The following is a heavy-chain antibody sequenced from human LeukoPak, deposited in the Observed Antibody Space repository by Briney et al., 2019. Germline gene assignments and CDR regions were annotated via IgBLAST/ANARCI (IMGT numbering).Heavy chain of an antibody. CDR2: IIPMFGSA. V-gene: IGHV1-69*05. D-gene: IGHD6-25*01. CDR1: GGTFSNYA. Sequence: GSSVKVSCKASGGTFSNYAVAWVRQAPGQGLEWLGGIIPMFGSAKYAQKFQGRVTINTDESTTTVYLELTSLRSDDTAVYYRARRQALRGRHRAFDPWGQGTLVTVSS. J-gene: IGHJ5*02. CDR3: ARRQALRGRHRAFDP.